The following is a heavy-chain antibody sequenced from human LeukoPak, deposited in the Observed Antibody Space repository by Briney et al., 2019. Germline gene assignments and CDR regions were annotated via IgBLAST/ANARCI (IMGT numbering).Heavy chain of an antibody. V-gene: IGHV1-69*04. CDR1: GGTFSCYA. Sequence: ASVKVSCKASGGTFSCYAISWVRQAPGQGLEWMGRIIPILGIANYAQKFQGRVTITADKSTSTAYMELSSLRSEDTAVYYCARDVATRIDYWGQGTLVTVSS. D-gene: IGHD1-26*01. J-gene: IGHJ4*02. CDR2: IIPILGIA. CDR3: ARDVATRIDY.